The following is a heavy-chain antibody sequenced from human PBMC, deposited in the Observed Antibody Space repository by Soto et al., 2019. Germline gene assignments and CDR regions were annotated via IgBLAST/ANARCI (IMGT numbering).Heavy chain of an antibody. CDR3: ARLKAVTGAADWFDP. CDR2: IYYSGST. V-gene: IGHV4-59*08. Sequence: SETLSLTCTVSGGSISSYYWSWIRQPPGKGLEWIGYIYYSGSTNHNPSLKGRVTISLDTSKNQFSLKLSSVTAADTAVYYCARLKAVTGAADWFDPWGQGTLVTVSS. D-gene: IGHD3-10*01. J-gene: IGHJ5*02. CDR1: GGSISSYY.